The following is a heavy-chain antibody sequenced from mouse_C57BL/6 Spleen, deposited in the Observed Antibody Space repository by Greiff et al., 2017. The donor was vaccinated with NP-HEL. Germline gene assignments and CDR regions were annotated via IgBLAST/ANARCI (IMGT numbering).Heavy chain of an antibody. CDR1: GYTFTSYD. J-gene: IGHJ1*03. CDR2: IYPSAGST. CDR3: ARILLEGYFDV. Sequence: VQLQQSGPELVKPGASVKLSCKASGYTFTSYDINWVKQRPGQGLEWIGWIYPSAGSTKYNEQFQGKATLTVDTSSSTAYMDLHSLTSEDSAVYFWARILLEGYFDVWGTGTTVTVSS. V-gene: IGHV1-85*01. D-gene: IGHD1-1*01.